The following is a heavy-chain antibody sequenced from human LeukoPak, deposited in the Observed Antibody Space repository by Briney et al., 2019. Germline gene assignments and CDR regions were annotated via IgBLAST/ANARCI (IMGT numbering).Heavy chain of an antibody. J-gene: IGHJ4*02. V-gene: IGHV4-59*01. Sequence: SETLSLTCTVSGGSISSYYWSWIRQPPGKGLEWIGYIYYSGSTNYNPSLKSQVTISVDTSKNQFSLKLRSVTAADTAVYYCARVTGYVIEDNFDYWGQGTLVTVSS. CDR2: IYYSGST. D-gene: IGHD2-15*01. CDR3: ARVTGYVIEDNFDY. CDR1: GGSISSYY.